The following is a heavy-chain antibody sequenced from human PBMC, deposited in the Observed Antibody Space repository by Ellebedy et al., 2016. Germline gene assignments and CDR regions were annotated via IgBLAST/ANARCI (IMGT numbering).Heavy chain of an antibody. D-gene: IGHD2-2*01. CDR3: ARGFIVVVPAAQGDIGYYYMDV. V-gene: IGHV1-24*01. Sequence: ASVKVSCKVSGYTLTELSMHWVRQAPGKGLEWMGGFDPEDGETIYAQKFQGRVTMNRNTSISTAYMELSSLRSEDTAVYYCARGFIVVVPAAQGDIGYYYMDVWGKGTTVTVSS. CDR1: GYTLTELS. CDR2: FDPEDGET. J-gene: IGHJ6*03.